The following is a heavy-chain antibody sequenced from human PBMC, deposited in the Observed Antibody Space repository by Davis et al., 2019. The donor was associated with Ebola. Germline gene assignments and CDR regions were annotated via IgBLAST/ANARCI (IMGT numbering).Heavy chain of an antibody. Sequence: GESLKISCKGSGYSFTSYWIGWVRQMPGKGLEWMGIIYPGDSDTRYSPSFQGQVTISADKSISTAYLQWSSLKASDTAMYYCARRGIVGATRGYYYYYMDVWGKGTTVTVSS. D-gene: IGHD1-26*01. CDR1: GYSFTSYW. V-gene: IGHV5-51*01. CDR2: IYPGDSDT. CDR3: ARRGIVGATRGYYYYYMDV. J-gene: IGHJ6*03.